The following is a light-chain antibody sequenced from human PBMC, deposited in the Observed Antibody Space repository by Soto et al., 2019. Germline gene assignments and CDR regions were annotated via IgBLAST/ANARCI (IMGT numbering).Light chain of an antibody. CDR3: QQYDNWPRT. CDR1: HSVSSD. J-gene: IGKJ1*01. V-gene: IGKV3-15*01. Sequence: EIVMTQSPATLSVSPGERATLSCRASHSVSSDLAWYHQKPGQAPRLLIYTASTRTTGIPARFSGSGSGTEFTLTISSLQSEDFAVYYCQQYDNWPRTFGQGTKVDIK. CDR2: TAS.